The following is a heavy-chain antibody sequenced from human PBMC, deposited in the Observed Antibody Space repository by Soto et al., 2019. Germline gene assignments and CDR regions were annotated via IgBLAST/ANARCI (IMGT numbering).Heavy chain of an antibody. J-gene: IGHJ4*02. Sequence: QVQLQESGPGLVKPSQTLSLTCTVSGGSISSGGYYWSWIRQRPGKGLEWIAYIYYSGSTYYNPSLKRRVTTSVDTPKNQISLKLSPVSAPKTAEYYSARSSQSPVTTFNYGGRATLFTASS. D-gene: IGHD4-17*01. CDR3: ARSSQSPVTTFNY. V-gene: IGHV4-31*03. CDR2: IYYSGST. CDR1: GGSISSGGYY.